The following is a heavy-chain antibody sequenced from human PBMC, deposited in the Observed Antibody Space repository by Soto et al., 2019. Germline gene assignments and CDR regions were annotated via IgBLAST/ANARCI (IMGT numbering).Heavy chain of an antibody. J-gene: IGHJ4*02. V-gene: IGHV3-23*01. CDR2: ISGSGAHT. CDR1: GFTFSSNA. D-gene: IGHD6-19*01. CDR3: AKGIAVAGTGDY. Sequence: EVQLLESGGGLVQPGGSLRLSCAASGFTFSSNAMAWVRQAPGKGLDWVSTISGSGAHTYYADSVKGRFTISRDNSKNTVYLQMNSLRAEDTAIYYCAKGIAVAGTGDYGGQGTLVTVSS.